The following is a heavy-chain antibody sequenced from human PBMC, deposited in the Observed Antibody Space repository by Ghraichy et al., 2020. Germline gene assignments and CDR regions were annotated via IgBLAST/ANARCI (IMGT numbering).Heavy chain of an antibody. CDR3: ARPKQKGRGAFDI. CDR2: IYYSGST. Sequence: SETLSLTCTVSGGSISSYYWSWIRQPPGKGLEWIGYIYYSGSTNYNPSLQSRVTISVDTSKNQFSLKLSSVTAADTAVYYCARPKQKGRGAFDIWGQGTMVTVSS. V-gene: IGHV4-59*08. J-gene: IGHJ3*02. CDR1: GGSISSYY.